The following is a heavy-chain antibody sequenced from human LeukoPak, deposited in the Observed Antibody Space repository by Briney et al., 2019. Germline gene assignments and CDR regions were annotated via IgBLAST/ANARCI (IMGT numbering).Heavy chain of an antibody. J-gene: IGHJ3*02. Sequence: SQCLSLTCTVAGPSITSYYWSCVRQPPGKGMEWIGYIYYNRMTNYNPSLKSRVTISVDTSKNQFSLKLSSVTAADTGVYYCARVGLCVSGSYLCAFDIWGQGTMVTVSS. CDR1: GPSITSYY. CDR3: ARVGLCVSGSYLCAFDI. D-gene: IGHD3-10*01. CDR2: IYYNRMT. V-gene: IGHV4-59*01.